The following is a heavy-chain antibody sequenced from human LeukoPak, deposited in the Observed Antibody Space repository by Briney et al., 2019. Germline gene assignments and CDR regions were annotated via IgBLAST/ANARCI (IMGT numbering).Heavy chain of an antibody. D-gene: IGHD6-13*01. CDR1: GFNFSSFE. CDR2: ISSGGDTM. V-gene: IGHV3-48*03. CDR3: ARGYSSSWYCGF. Sequence: GGSLRLSCAASGFNFSSFEMNWVRQAPGKGLEWISYISSGGDTMSYADSVKGRFTISRDNAKNSLYLQMSSLKAEDTAVYYCARGYSSSWYCGFWGQGTLVTVSS. J-gene: IGHJ4*02.